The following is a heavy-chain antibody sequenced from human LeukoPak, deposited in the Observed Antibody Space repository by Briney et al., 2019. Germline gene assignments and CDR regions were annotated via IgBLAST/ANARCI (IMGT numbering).Heavy chain of an antibody. Sequence: SQTLSLTCVISGDSVSSNSACWNWIRQSPSRGLEWLGRTYYRSKWKNDYAVSVKSRITINPDTSKNQFSLQLNSVTPDDTAVYYRSRGGGGAEAAFDYWGQGTLVTVSS. CDR2: TYYRSKWKN. CDR1: GDSVSSNSAC. J-gene: IGHJ4*02. V-gene: IGHV6-1*01. D-gene: IGHD6-19*01. CDR3: SRGGGGAEAAFDY.